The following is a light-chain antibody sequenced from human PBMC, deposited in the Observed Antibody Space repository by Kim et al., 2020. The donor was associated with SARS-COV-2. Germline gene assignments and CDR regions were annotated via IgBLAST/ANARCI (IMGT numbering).Light chain of an antibody. CDR3: QQYGDSLHT. Sequence: ENVLTQSPGTLSLSPGERATLSCWASQTVNSRYLAWHQQKPGQAPRLLIYDASIRASGIPDRFSGSGSGTDFTLTISRLEPEDSAVYYCQQYGDSLHTFGGGTKVEI. J-gene: IGKJ4*01. CDR1: QTVNSRY. CDR2: DAS. V-gene: IGKV3-20*01.